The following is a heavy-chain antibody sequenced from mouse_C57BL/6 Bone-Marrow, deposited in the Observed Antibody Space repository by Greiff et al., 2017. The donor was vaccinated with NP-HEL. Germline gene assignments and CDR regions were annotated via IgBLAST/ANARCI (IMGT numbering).Heavy chain of an antibody. J-gene: IGHJ4*01. CDR3: ARSKGNCYAMDY. CDR1: GFTFTSYW. Sequence: QVQLLQPGADLVMPGASVKLSCTASGFTFTSYWMHWVRQTPGQGLEWIGEIDPSGSYTNYTHKFKGQSTLSVDKSSSTIYMQLSSLTSEDSAVYYCARSKGNCYAMDYWGQGTSVTVSS. D-gene: IGHD2-1*01. V-gene: IGHV1-69*01. CDR2: IDPSGSYT.